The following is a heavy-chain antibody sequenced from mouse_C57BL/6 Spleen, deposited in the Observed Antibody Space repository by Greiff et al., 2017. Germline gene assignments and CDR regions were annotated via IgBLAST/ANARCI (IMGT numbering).Heavy chain of an antibody. CDR2: ISDGGSYT. D-gene: IGHD1-1*01. CDR3: ARDRTVVATDYFDY. Sequence: EVKLVESGGGLVKPGGSLKLSCAASGFTFSSYAMSWVRQTPEKRLEWVATISDGGSYTYYPDNVKGRFTISRDNAKNNLYLQMSHLKSEDTAMYYCARDRTVVATDYFDYWGQGTTLTVSS. CDR1: GFTFSSYA. J-gene: IGHJ2*01. V-gene: IGHV5-4*01.